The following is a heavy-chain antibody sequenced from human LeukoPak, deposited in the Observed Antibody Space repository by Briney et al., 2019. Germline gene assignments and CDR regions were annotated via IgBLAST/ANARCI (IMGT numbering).Heavy chain of an antibody. D-gene: IGHD6-6*01. V-gene: IGHV4-4*09. CDR2: IYTSGST. Sequence: PSETLFLTCTVSGGSISGYYWSWIRQPPGQGLEWVGYIYTSGSTNYNPSLKSRVTISVDTSKNQFSLKLSFVTAADTAVYYCARMYSSSSAFDYWGQGTLVTVSS. CDR3: ARMYSSSSAFDY. J-gene: IGHJ4*02. CDR1: GGSISGYY.